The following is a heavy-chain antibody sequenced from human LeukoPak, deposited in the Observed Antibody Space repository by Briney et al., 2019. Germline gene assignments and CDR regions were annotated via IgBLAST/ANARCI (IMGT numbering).Heavy chain of an antibody. CDR1: GFTISSYW. D-gene: IGHD1-26*01. V-gene: IGHV3-7*01. CDR3: VRDDGATKPC. CDR2: IKRDGSEK. J-gene: IGHJ4*02. Sequence: GGSLRLSCAAPGFTISSYWMSWVRQAPGKGLEWVANIKRDGSEKYYVDSVKGRFTISRDNAKNSLYLQMNSLRVEDTAVYYCVRDDGATKPCWGQGTLVTVSS.